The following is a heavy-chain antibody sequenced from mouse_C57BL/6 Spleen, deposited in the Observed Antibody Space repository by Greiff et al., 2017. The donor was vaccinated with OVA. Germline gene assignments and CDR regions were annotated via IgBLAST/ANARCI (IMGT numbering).Heavy chain of an antibody. CDR3: ARDGNFSTYYAMDY. CDR2: LLPGSGST. Sequence: QVQLQQSGAELMKPGASVKLSCKATGYTFTGYWIEWVKQRPGHGLEWIGELLPGSGSTNYNEQFKGKATFTADTSSNTAYMQLSSLTTEDSAIYYCARDGNFSTYYAMDYWGQGTSVTVSS. CDR1: GYTFTGYW. D-gene: IGHD2-1*01. J-gene: IGHJ4*01. V-gene: IGHV1-9*01.